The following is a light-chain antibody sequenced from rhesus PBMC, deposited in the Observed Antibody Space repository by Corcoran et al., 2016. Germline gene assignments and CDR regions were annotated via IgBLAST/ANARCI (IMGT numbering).Light chain of an antibody. V-gene: IGKV1S14*01. J-gene: IGKJ4*01. CDR3: QQRNSYPLT. CDR2: YAS. Sequence: DIQMTQSPSSLSASVGDTVTTTRRASQVISNYFAWYQQQPGKAPEPLIYYASNLESGVPSRFSGSGSGTAFTLTISSLPPENFAIYYCQQRNSYPLTLGGGTKVELK. CDR1: QVISNY.